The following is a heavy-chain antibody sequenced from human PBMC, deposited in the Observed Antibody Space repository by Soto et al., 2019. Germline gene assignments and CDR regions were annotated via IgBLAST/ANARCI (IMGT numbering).Heavy chain of an antibody. CDR2: ISSSSSYI. CDR3: ARLTYYYDSSGYYWADY. D-gene: IGHD3-22*01. J-gene: IGHJ4*02. Sequence: PGGSLRLSCAASGFTFSSYSMNWVRQAPGKGLGWVSSISSSSSYIYYADSVKGRFTISRDNAKNSLYLQMNSLRAEDTAVYYCARLTYYYDSSGYYWADYWGQGTLVTVSS. CDR1: GFTFSSYS. V-gene: IGHV3-21*01.